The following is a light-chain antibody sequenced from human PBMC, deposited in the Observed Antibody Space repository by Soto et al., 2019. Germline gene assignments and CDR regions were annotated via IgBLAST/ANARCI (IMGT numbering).Light chain of an antibody. CDR3: ATWDSSLIAGV. J-gene: IGLJ2*01. V-gene: IGLV1-51*01. CDR1: SSNIGNNF. CDR2: DNN. Sequence: QSVLTQPPSVSAAPGQKVTISCSGSSSNIGNNFVSWYQHLPGTAPKLLIYDNNKRPSGIPDRFSGTKSGTSATLGITGLQTGDEAHYYCATWDSSLIAGVFGGGTKLPS.